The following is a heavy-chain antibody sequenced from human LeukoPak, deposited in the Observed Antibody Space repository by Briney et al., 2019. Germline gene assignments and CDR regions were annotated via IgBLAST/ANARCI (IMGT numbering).Heavy chain of an antibody. CDR2: IYYSGRT. CDR1: GGSISSGGYY. J-gene: IGHJ4*02. CDR3: ARAYDNSGYYYYYYFDY. V-gene: IGHV4-31*03. Sequence: SQTLSLTCTVSGGSISSGGYYCSWIRQHPGEGLEWLGYIYYSGRTDDNPTLKSRVAMSVDTSKSQFSLKLSSVTAADTAVYYCARAYDNSGYYYYYYFDYWGQGTLVTVSS. D-gene: IGHD3-22*01.